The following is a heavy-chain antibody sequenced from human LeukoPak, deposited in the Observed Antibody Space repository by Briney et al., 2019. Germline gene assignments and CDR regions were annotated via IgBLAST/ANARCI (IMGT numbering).Heavy chain of an antibody. J-gene: IGHJ3*02. Sequence: GGSLRLSCAASGFTFSSYAMSRVRQAPGQGLEWVSAISGSGGSTYYADSVKGRFTISRDNSKNTLYLQMNSLRAEDTAVYYCAKDRRYSGTVAFDIWGQGTMVTVSS. CDR2: ISGSGGST. D-gene: IGHD1-7*01. V-gene: IGHV3-23*01. CDR1: GFTFSSYA. CDR3: AKDRRYSGTVAFDI.